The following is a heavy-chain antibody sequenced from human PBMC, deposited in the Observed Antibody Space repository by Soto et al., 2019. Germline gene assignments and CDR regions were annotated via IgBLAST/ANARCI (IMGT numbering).Heavy chain of an antibody. J-gene: IGHJ4*02. D-gene: IGHD3-22*01. CDR2: ISYDGSNK. V-gene: IGHV3-30*18. CDR1: GFTFSSYG. Sequence: PGGSLRLSCAASGFTFSSYGMHWVRQAPGKGLEWVAVISYDGSNKYYADSVKGRFTISRDNSKNTLYLQMNSLRAEDTAVYYCAKLVGYYYDSSGYPDDYTFDYWGQGTLVTVSS. CDR3: AKLVGYYYDSSGYPDDYTFDY.